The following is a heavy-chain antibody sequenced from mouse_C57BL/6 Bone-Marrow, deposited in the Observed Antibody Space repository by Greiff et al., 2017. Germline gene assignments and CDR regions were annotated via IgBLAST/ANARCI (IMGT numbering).Heavy chain of an antibody. CDR2: IDPSDSYT. V-gene: IGHV1-50*01. CDR3: ASERGLYYDYDEFAY. J-gene: IGHJ3*01. Sequence: QVQLQQPGAELVKPGASVKLSCKASGYTFTSYWMQWVKQRPGQGLEWIGEIDPSDSYTNYNQKFKGKATLTVDTSSSTAYMQLSSLTSEDSAVDYWASERGLYYDYDEFAYWGKGTLVTVSA. D-gene: IGHD2-4*01. CDR1: GYTFTSYW.